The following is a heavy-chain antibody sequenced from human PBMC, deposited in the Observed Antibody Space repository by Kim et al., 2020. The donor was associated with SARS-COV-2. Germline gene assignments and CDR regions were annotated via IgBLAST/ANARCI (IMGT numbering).Heavy chain of an antibody. V-gene: IGHV4-34*01. D-gene: IGHD6-6*01. CDR3: ARAYSSSSRSWFDP. Sequence: NPSLKGRVTISVDTSKNQFSLKLSSVTAADTAVYYCARAYSSSSRSWFDPWGQGTLVTVSS. J-gene: IGHJ5*02.